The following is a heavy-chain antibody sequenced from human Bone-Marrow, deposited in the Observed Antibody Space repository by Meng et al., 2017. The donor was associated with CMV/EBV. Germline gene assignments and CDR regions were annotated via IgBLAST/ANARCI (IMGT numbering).Heavy chain of an antibody. CDR1: GGSISSYY. Sequence: SETLSLTCTVSGGSISSYYWSWIRQPPGKGLEWIGYIYYSGSTNYNPSLKSRVTISVDTSKNQFSLKLSSVTAADTAVYYCARALDSSGSLFDYWGHGTRVTVSS. CDR3: ARALDSSGSLFDY. V-gene: IGHV4-59*01. CDR2: IYYSGST. J-gene: IGHJ4*01. D-gene: IGHD3-22*01.